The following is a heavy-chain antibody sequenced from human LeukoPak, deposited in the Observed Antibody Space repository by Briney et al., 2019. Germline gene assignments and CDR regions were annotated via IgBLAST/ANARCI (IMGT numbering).Heavy chain of an antibody. Sequence: ASVTVSCKASGYTFTGYYMHWVRQAPGQGLEWIGWINPNSGGTDYAQKFQGWVTMTRDTSISTAYMELSRLRSDDTAVYYCARETGRGYGSGSYYDYWGQGTLVTVSS. D-gene: IGHD3-10*01. CDR3: ARETGRGYGSGSYYDY. CDR1: GYTFTGYY. CDR2: INPNSGGT. J-gene: IGHJ4*02. V-gene: IGHV1-2*04.